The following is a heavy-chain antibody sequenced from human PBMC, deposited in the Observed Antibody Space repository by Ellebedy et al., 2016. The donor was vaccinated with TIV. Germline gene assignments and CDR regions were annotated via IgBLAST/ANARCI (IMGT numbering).Heavy chain of an antibody. Sequence: GESLKISXAASGFTVSNNYMSWVRQLPGKGLEWVSVIYSGGSTYYADSVKGRFTISRDNSKNTLFLQMNSLRAEDTAVYYCVSGPTSWGQGTLVTVSS. J-gene: IGHJ4*02. CDR3: VSGPTS. V-gene: IGHV3-53*01. D-gene: IGHD5-12*01. CDR1: GFTVSNNY. CDR2: IYSGGST.